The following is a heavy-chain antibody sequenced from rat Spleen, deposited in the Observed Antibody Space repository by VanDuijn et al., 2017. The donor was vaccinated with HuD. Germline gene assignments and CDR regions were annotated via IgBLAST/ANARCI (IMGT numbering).Heavy chain of an antibody. CDR1: GFIFSDFY. Sequence: EVQLVESDGGLVQPGGSLELSCAASGFIFSDFYMAWVRQAPTKGLEWVATVSYDGSSTYYRDSVKGRFTISRDNEKSTLSLQMDSLRSEDTATYYCARRHYGYTDYFDYWGQGVMVTVSS. CDR2: VSYDGSST. CDR3: ARRHYGYTDYFDY. J-gene: IGHJ2*01. D-gene: IGHD1-9*01. V-gene: IGHV5-29*01.